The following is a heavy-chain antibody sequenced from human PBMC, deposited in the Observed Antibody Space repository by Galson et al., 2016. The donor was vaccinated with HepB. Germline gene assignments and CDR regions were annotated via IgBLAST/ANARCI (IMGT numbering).Heavy chain of an antibody. D-gene: IGHD6-13*01. Sequence: SVKVSCKASGYNLASYGITWVRQAPGQGLEWMGWISNYNGNTNYALNVQGRVTMTRDKSTSTVYLEVRSLRSDDTAVYYCARGLAAAGLDHWGQGTLVTVSS. J-gene: IGHJ4*02. V-gene: IGHV1-18*01. CDR2: ISNYNGNT. CDR1: GYNLASYG. CDR3: ARGLAAAGLDH.